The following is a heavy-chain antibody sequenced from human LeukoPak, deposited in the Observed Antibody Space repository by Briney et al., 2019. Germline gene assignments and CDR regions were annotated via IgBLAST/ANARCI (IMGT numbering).Heavy chain of an antibody. CDR1: GGSFSGYY. CDR3: ARAGYGMDV. D-gene: IGHD3-10*01. V-gene: IGHV4-34*01. CDR2: INHSGST. J-gene: IGHJ6*02. Sequence: PSETLSLTCAVYGGSFSGYYWSWIRQPPGKGLEWIGEINHSGSTNYNPSLKSRVTISVDTSKNQFSPKLSSVTAADTAVYYCARAGYGMDVWGQGTTVTVSS.